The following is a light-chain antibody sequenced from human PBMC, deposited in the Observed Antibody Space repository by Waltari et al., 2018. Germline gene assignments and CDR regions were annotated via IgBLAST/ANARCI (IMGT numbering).Light chain of an antibody. J-gene: IGLJ3*02. CDR2: EVS. CDR1: SNDVGSYNR. V-gene: IGLV2-18*02. Sequence: QSALTQPPSVSGSPGQSVTISCTGTSNDVGSYNRVSWYQQPPGTAPKLMIYEVSNRPSAGPDRFSGSKSANTASLTISGLQPEDEADYYCNSFTTSTTWVFGVGTRVTVL. CDR3: NSFTTSTTWV.